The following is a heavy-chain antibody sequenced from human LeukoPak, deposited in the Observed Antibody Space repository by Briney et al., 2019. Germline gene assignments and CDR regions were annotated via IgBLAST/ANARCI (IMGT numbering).Heavy chain of an antibody. Sequence: SETLSLTCAVSGASISSYFWSWIRQPPGKGLESIGYIGYSGSTNYNPSLKSRVTISVDTSKNQFSLKLTSVTAADTAVYYCARDLYYYDSSGYYDYWGQGTLVTVSS. D-gene: IGHD3-22*01. V-gene: IGHV4-59*12. CDR1: GASISSYF. CDR2: IGYSGST. CDR3: ARDLYYYDSSGYYDY. J-gene: IGHJ4*02.